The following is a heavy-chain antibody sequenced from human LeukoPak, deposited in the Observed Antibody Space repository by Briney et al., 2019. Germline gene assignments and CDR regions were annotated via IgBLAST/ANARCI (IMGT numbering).Heavy chain of an antibody. CDR3: ARDHKDDLLTDGGNWFDP. D-gene: IGHD3-9*01. Sequence: GGSLRLSCAASGFTFSSYSMNWVRQAPGKGLEWVSSISSSSSYIYYADSVKGRFTISRDNAKNSLYLQMNSLRAEDTAVYYCARDHKDDLLTDGGNWFDPWGQGTLVTVSS. CDR1: GFTFSSYS. J-gene: IGHJ5*02. V-gene: IGHV3-21*01. CDR2: ISSSSSYI.